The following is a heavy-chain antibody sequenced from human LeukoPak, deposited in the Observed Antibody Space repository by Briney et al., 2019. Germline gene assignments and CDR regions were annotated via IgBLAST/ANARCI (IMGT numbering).Heavy chain of an antibody. Sequence: SVKVSCKASGGTFSSYTVSWVRQAPGQGLEWMGGIIPLFRTANYAQKFQGRFTITADESTSTAYMELSSLRAEDTAVYYCAKRAYDFDAFDIWGQGTMVTVSS. CDR3: AKRAYDFDAFDI. J-gene: IGHJ3*02. V-gene: IGHV1-69*13. CDR1: GGTFSSYT. D-gene: IGHD3-3*01. CDR2: IIPLFRTA.